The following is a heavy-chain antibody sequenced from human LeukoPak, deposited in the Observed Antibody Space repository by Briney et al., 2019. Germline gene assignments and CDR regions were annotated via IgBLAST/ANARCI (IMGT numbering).Heavy chain of an antibody. D-gene: IGHD1-26*01. CDR3: AKDLSGSYCPDF. CDR2: IWYDGSNK. Sequence: GRSLRLACAASGFTFSSYAMHWFRQAPGKGLEWVAVIWYDGSNKYYADSVKGRFTISRDNSKNTLYLQMNSLRPEDTAVYYCAKDLSGSYCPDFWGQGTLVTVSS. V-gene: IGHV3-30*04. J-gene: IGHJ4*02. CDR1: GFTFSSYA.